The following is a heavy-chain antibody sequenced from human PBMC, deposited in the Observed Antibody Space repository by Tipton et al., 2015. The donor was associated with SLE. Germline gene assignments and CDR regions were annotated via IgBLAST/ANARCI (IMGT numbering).Heavy chain of an antibody. CDR1: GGSISSYY. CDR3: ARGYSSSSGGYYYYYIDV. J-gene: IGHJ6*03. D-gene: IGHD6-6*01. Sequence: TLSLTCTVSGGSISSYYWSWIRQPPGKGLEWIGYIYYSGSTNYNPSLKSRVTISVDTSKNQFSLKLSSVTAADTAVYYCARGYSSSSGGYYYYYIDVWGKGTTVTVSS. CDR2: IYYSGST. V-gene: IGHV4-59*01.